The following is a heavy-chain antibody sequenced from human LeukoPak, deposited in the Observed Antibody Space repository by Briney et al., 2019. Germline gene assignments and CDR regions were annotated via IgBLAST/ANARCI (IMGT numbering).Heavy chain of an antibody. CDR3: VSWSLRGFFDI. D-gene: IGHD2-21*02. Sequence: GGSLRLSCAASGFTFSSYSMNWVRQAPGKGLEWVSSISSSSSYIYYADSVKGRFTISRDNAKNSLYLQMNSLRAEDTAVYYCVSWSLRGFFDIWGQGTMVTVSS. CDR1: GFTFSSYS. V-gene: IGHV3-21*01. CDR2: ISSSSSYI. J-gene: IGHJ3*02.